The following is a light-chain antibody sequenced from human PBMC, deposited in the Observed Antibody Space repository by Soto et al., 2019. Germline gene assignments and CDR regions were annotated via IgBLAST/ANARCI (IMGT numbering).Light chain of an antibody. J-gene: IGKJ1*01. CDR3: KQYDSSPRT. CDR1: QSISSSY. V-gene: IGKV3-20*01. CDR2: GPS. Sequence: EIVLTQSPGTLSLSPGERATLSCRASQSISSSYLAWYQQKPGQAPRLLIYGPSSRATGIQDRFSGSGSGTDFTLTIKRLEPEDFAVYYCKQYDSSPRTFGQGTKVDIK.